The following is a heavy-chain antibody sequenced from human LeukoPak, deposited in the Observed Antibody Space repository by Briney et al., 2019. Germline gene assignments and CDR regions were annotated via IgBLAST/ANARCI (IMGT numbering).Heavy chain of an antibody. CDR1: GFTFSSYA. D-gene: IGHD3-16*02. V-gene: IGHV3-64*01. Sequence: GGSLRLSCAASGFTFSSYAMHWVRQAPGKGLEYVSAISSNGGSTYYANSVKGRFTISRDNSKNTLYLQMGSLRAEDMAVYYCARGGYDYVWGSYRVFDYWGQGTLVTVSS. CDR3: ARGGYDYVWGSYRVFDY. J-gene: IGHJ4*02. CDR2: ISSNGGST.